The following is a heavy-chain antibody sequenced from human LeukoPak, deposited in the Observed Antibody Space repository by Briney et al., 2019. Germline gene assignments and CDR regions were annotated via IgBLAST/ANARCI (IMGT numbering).Heavy chain of an antibody. Sequence: KVGESLKISCKGSGYSFTSYWIGWVRQMPGKGLEWMGIIYPGDSDTRYSPSFQGQVTISADKSISTAYLQWSSLKASDTASYYCARRGGGIAAADRYDYWGQGTLVTVSS. V-gene: IGHV5-51*01. D-gene: IGHD6-13*01. CDR3: ARRGGGIAAADRYDY. CDR1: GYSFTSYW. CDR2: IYPGDSDT. J-gene: IGHJ4*02.